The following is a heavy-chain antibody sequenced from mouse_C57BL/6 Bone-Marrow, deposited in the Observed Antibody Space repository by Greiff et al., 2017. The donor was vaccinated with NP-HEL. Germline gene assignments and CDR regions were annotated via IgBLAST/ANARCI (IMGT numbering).Heavy chain of an antibody. D-gene: IGHD1-1*01. J-gene: IGHJ1*03. CDR3: ARDQYYGSSRYFDV. CDR1: GFTFSDYY. V-gene: IGHV5-16*01. Sequence: EVKVVESEGGLVQPGSSMKLSCTASGFTFSDYYMAWVRQVPEKGLEWVANINYDGSSTYYLDSLKSRFIISRDNAKNILYLQMSSLKSEDTATYYCARDQYYGSSRYFDVWGTGTTVTVSS. CDR2: INYDGSST.